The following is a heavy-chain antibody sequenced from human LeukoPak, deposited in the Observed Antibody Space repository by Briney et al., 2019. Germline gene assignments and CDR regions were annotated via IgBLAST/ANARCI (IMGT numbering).Heavy chain of an antibody. Sequence: PGGSLRLSCAASGFTFSSYSMNWVRQAPGKGLEWVSSISSSSSYIYYADSVKGRFTISRDNAKNSLYLQMNSLRAEDTAVYYCARVGDYGSYYYYMDVWGKGTTVTISS. CDR1: GFTFSSYS. J-gene: IGHJ6*03. D-gene: IGHD4-17*01. CDR2: ISSSSSYI. CDR3: ARVGDYGSYYYYMDV. V-gene: IGHV3-21*01.